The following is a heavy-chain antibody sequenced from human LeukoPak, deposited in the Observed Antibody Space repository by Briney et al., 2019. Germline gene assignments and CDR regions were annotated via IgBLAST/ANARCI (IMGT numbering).Heavy chain of an antibody. CDR1: GGSISSYY. CDR3: ARDRRCYYGSGSSGIMYYYYYYGMDV. V-gene: IGHV4-59*01. D-gene: IGHD3-10*01. CDR2: IYYSGST. J-gene: IGHJ6*02. Sequence: SETLSLTCTVSGGSISSYYWSWIRQPPGKGLEWIGYIYYSGSTNYNPSLKSRVTISVDTSKNQFSLKLSSVTAADTAVYYCARDRRCYYGSGSSGIMYYYYYYGMDVWGQGTTVTVSS.